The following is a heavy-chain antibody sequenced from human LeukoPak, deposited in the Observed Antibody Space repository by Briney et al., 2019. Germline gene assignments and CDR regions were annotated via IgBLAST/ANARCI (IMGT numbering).Heavy chain of an antibody. CDR3: ARENQLQFDP. CDR2: IKQDGSEK. V-gene: IGHV3-7*01. D-gene: IGHD2-2*01. Sequence: GGSLRLSCAASGFTVSSNYMSWVRQAPGKGLEWVANIKQDGSEKYYVDSVKGRFTISRDNAKNSLYLQMNSLRAEDTAVYYCARENQLQFDPWGQGTLVTVSS. J-gene: IGHJ5*02. CDR1: GFTVSSNY.